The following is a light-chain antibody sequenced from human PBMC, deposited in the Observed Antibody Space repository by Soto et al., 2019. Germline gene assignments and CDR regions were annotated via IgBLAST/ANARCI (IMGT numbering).Light chain of an antibody. Sequence: EIVLTQSPGTVSLSPGERVTLSCRASQSVSSSYLAWYQQKPGQAPRLLIYGASSRATGIPDRFSGSGSGTDFTLTIRRLEPDECAVYYCQQYDSSPYTFGQGTKLEIK. V-gene: IGKV3-20*01. J-gene: IGKJ2*01. CDR2: GAS. CDR1: QSVSSSY. CDR3: QQYDSSPYT.